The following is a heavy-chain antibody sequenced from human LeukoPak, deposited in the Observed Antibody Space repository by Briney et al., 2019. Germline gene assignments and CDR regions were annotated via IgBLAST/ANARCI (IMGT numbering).Heavy chain of an antibody. J-gene: IGHJ4*02. CDR3: ARGVSGNYSPSDY. V-gene: IGHV3-53*01. D-gene: IGHD1-26*01. CDR1: GFSVTNNY. CDR2: IYSGGGT. Sequence: PGGSLRLSCAASGFSVTNNYMTWVRQAPGKGLEWVSTIYSGGGTYYADSVMGRFTISRDSSKNTLYPQMNSLRVEDTALYYCARGVSGNYSPSDYWGQGTLVTVSS.